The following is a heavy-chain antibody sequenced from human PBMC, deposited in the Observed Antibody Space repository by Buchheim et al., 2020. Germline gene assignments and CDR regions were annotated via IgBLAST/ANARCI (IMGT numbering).Heavy chain of an antibody. Sequence: QVQLVESGGGVVQPGRSLRLSCAASGFTFSSYGMHWVRQAPGKGLEWVAVISYDGSNKYYADSVKGRFTISRDNSKNTLYLQMNSLRAEDTAVYYCAKDNSYATYWGQGTL. J-gene: IGHJ4*02. V-gene: IGHV3-30*18. CDR3: AKDNSYATY. D-gene: IGHD2-2*01. CDR2: ISYDGSNK. CDR1: GFTFSSYG.